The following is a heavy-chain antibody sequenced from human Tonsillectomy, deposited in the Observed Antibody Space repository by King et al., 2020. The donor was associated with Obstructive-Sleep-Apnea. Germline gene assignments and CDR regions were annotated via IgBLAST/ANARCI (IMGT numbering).Heavy chain of an antibody. CDR2: IYYSGST. CDR3: ARVPGVYCSGGSCYSGFDP. D-gene: IGHD2-15*01. CDR1: GGSISSGGYS. Sequence: QLQESGPGLVKPSQTLSLTCAVSGGSISSGGYSWSWIRQPPGKGLEWIGYIYYSGSTYYNPSLKSRVTISVDPSKNQFSLQLSSVTAAVTAVYYCARVPGVYCSGGSCYSGFDPLGQGTLVTVSS. V-gene: IGHV4-30-4*07. J-gene: IGHJ5*02.